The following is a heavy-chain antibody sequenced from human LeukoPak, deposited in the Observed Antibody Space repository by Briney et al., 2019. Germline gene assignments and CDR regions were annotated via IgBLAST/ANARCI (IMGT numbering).Heavy chain of an antibody. Sequence: GGSLRLSCAASGFTFSDYDMNWVRQAPGKGPEWVSYISTGSSTKYYADSVKGRSTISRDNAKNLLYLQMNSLRAEDTAVYYCARGPPLFDPWGQGTLVTVSS. CDR3: ARGPPLFDP. CDR2: ISTGSSTK. V-gene: IGHV3-48*01. J-gene: IGHJ5*02. CDR1: GFTFSDYD.